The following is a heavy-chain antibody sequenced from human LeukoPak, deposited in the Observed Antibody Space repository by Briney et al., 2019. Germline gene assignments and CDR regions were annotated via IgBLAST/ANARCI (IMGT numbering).Heavy chain of an antibody. CDR2: FDPEDGET. D-gene: IGHD6-19*01. V-gene: IGHV1-24*01. CDR3: ARNFGPIIAVAGANAFDI. CDR1: GYTLTELS. J-gene: IGHJ3*02. Sequence: ASVKVSCKVSGYTLTELSMHWVRQAPGKGLEWMGGFDPEDGETIYAQKFQGRVTMTEDTSTDTAYMELSSLRSEDTAVYYCARNFGPIIAVAGANAFDIWGQGTMVTVSS.